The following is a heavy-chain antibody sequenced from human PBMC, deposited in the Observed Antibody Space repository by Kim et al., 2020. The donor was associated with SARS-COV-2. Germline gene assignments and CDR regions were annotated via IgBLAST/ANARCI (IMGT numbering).Heavy chain of an antibody. D-gene: IGHD6-6*01. J-gene: IGHJ4*02. CDR3: ARYPEARRGFDY. CDR2: T. V-gene: IGHV1-8*01. Sequence: TGYAQKFQGRMTMTWDTSISTAYMELSNLESGDTAVYYCARYPEARRGFDYWGQGTLVTVSS.